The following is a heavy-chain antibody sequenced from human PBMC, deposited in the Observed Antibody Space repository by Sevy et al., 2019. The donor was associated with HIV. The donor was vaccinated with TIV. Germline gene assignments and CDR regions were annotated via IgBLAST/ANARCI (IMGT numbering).Heavy chain of an antibody. Sequence: GGSLRLSCAASGFSFSSYAMSWVRQAPGKGLEWVSSISGSGGSTYYADSVKGRFTNSRDNSKNTLYLQMNSLRADDTAVYYCANDLAPYGYLVDYWGQGTLVTVSS. CDR1: GFSFSSYA. D-gene: IGHD1-1*01. CDR3: ANDLAPYGYLVDY. J-gene: IGHJ4*02. CDR2: ISGSGGST. V-gene: IGHV3-23*01.